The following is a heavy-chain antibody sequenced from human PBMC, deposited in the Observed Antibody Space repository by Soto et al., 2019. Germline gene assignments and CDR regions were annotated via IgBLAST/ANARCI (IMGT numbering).Heavy chain of an antibody. CDR3: ARRGRDYDILTGSYYYMDV. V-gene: IGHV4-59*01. D-gene: IGHD3-9*01. J-gene: IGHJ6*03. CDR2: IYYSGST. Sequence: SETLSLTCTVSGGSISSYYWSWIRQPPGKGLEWIGYIYYSGSTNYNPSLKSRVTISVDTSKNQFSLKLSSVTAADTAVYYCARRGRDYDILTGSYYYMDVWGKGTTVTVSS. CDR1: GGSISSYY.